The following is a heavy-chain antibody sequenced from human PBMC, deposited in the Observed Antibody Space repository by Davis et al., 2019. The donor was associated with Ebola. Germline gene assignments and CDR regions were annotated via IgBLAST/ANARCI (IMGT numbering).Heavy chain of an antibody. CDR2: IKEDGSQQ. CDR3: ARDRGWLAHDY. CDR1: DFRFSSYG. V-gene: IGHV3-7*01. J-gene: IGHJ4*02. Sequence: PGGSLRLSCAASDFRFSSYGMNWVRQAPGKGLEWIGQIKEDGSQQYYLDSLKGRFTISRDNAKNSLYLQMNSLRAEDTAVYYCARDRGWLAHDYWGRGTLVTVSS. D-gene: IGHD3-22*01.